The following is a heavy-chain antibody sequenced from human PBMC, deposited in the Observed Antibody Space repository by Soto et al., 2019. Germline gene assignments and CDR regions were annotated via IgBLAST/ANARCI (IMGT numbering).Heavy chain of an antibody. Sequence: QLQLQESGSGLVKPSQTLSLTCAVSGGSISRGGYSWSWIRQPPGKGLEWIGYIYHSGSTYYNPSLKSRVTISVDRSKNQFSLKLSSVTAADTAVYYCARSTYYYDSSGYYYRAFDIWGQGTMVTVSS. V-gene: IGHV4-30-2*01. D-gene: IGHD3-22*01. CDR2: IYHSGST. CDR3: ARSTYYYDSSGYYYRAFDI. CDR1: GGSISRGGYS. J-gene: IGHJ3*02.